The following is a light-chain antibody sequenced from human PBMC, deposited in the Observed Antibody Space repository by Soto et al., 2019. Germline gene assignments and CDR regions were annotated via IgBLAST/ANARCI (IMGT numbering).Light chain of an antibody. Sequence: DIVMTQSPDSLAVSLGERATINCKSSQSVLYSSNNKNYLAWYQQKPGQPPKLLIYWASTRESGVPDRFSGSGSGTDFTLTISSLQAEDVAVYYCQQYHSLPFTFGQGTRLEIK. V-gene: IGKV4-1*01. J-gene: IGKJ5*01. CDR1: QSVLYSSNNKNY. CDR2: WAS. CDR3: QQYHSLPFT.